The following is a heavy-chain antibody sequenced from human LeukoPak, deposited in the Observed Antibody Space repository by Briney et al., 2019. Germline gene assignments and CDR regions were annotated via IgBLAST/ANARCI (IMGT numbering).Heavy chain of an antibody. CDR1: GFTFSSYG. V-gene: IGHV3-30*03. J-gene: IGHJ4*02. D-gene: IGHD3-3*01. Sequence: GGSLRLSCAASGFTFSSYGMHWVRQAPGKGLEWVADISYDGSNKYYADSVKGRFTISRDNSKNTLYLQMNSLRAEDTAVYYCARDYDFWSGFFDNWGQGILVTVSS. CDR3: ARDYDFWSGFFDN. CDR2: ISYDGSNK.